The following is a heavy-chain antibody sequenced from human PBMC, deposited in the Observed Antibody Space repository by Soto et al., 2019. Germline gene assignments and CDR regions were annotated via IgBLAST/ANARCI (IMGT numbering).Heavy chain of an antibody. Sequence: QVQLVQSGAEVTKPGSSVKVSCKASGGTFSSYAISWVRQAPGQGLEWMGGIIPIFGTANYAQKLQGRVTITADESTSTAYMELSSLRSEDTAVYYCARDDVDTAMPYGMDVWGKGTTVTVSS. V-gene: IGHV1-69*12. CDR3: ARDDVDTAMPYGMDV. D-gene: IGHD5-18*01. CDR1: GGTFSSYA. CDR2: IIPIFGTA. J-gene: IGHJ6*04.